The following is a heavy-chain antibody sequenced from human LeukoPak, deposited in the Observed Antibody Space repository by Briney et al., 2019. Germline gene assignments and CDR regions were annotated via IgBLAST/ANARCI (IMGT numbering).Heavy chain of an antibody. CDR1: GFTFSDYY. CDR3: AKDKVVVAATQDY. Sequence: GGSLRLSCAASGFTFSDYYMSWVRQAPGKGLEWVSAISGSGGSTYYADSVKGRFTISRDNSKDTLYLQMNSLRAEDTAVYHCAKDKVVVAATQDYWGQGTLVTVSS. CDR2: ISGSGGST. J-gene: IGHJ4*02. V-gene: IGHV3-23*01. D-gene: IGHD2-15*01.